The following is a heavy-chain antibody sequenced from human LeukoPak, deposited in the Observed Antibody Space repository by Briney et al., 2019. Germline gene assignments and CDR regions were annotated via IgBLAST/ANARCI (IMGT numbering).Heavy chain of an antibody. Sequence: GGSLRLSCAASGFTFSSYSMNWVRQAPGKGLEWVSSISSSSSYIYYADSVKGRFTISRDNAKNSLYLQMNSLRAEDTAVYYCAKDLWWSSLLDYWGQGTLVTVSS. CDR2: ISSSSSYI. J-gene: IGHJ4*02. V-gene: IGHV3-21*01. CDR1: GFTFSSYS. CDR3: AKDLWWSSLLDY. D-gene: IGHD2-15*01.